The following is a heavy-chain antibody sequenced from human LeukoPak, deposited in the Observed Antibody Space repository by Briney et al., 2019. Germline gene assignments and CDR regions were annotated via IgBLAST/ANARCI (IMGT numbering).Heavy chain of an antibody. J-gene: IGHJ4*02. CDR2: ISSSSSYI. D-gene: IGHD6-19*01. CDR3: ARDHAVAGPLDY. Sequence: GGSLRLSCAASGFTFSSYSMNWVRQAPGKGLEWVSSISSSSSYIYYADSVKGRFTISRDNAKNSLYLQMNSLRAEDTAVYYCARDHAVAGPLDYWGQGTLVTVS. V-gene: IGHV3-21*01. CDR1: GFTFSSYS.